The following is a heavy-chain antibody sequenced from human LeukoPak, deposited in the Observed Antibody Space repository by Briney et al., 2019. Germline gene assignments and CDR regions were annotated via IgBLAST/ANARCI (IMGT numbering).Heavy chain of an antibody. V-gene: IGHV3-23*01. CDR2: ISGSGGST. J-gene: IGHJ4*02. CDR1: GFTFSSYA. CDR3: ARCPIGSSWYGEFDY. Sequence: GGSLRLSCAASGFTFSSYAMSWVRQAPGKGLEWVSAISGSGGSTYYADSVKGRFTISRDNSKNTLYLQMNSLRAEDTAVYYCARCPIGSSWYGEFDYWGQGTLVTVSP. D-gene: IGHD6-13*01.